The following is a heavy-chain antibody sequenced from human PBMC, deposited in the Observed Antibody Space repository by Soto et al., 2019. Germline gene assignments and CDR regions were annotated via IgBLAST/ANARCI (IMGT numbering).Heavy chain of an antibody. J-gene: IGHJ6*02. Sequence: GGSLRLSCAASAFTFNNYAMSWVRQAPGKGLEWVSGIGGSGRTTYYADSVKGRFTISRDNSKNTLYLDMHSLTTDDTAVYFCARSLWSPYFYYGLDVWGQGTTVTVLL. CDR3: ARSLWSPYFYYGLDV. CDR2: IGGSGRTT. CDR1: AFTFNNYA. D-gene: IGHD2-21*01. V-gene: IGHV3-23*01.